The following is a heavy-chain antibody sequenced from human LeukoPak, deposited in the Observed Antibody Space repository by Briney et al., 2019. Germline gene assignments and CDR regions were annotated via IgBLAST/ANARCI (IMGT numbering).Heavy chain of an antibody. J-gene: IGHJ5*02. CDR3: AKGRYNWNDDNWFDP. CDR1: GXTFSSYA. CDR2: ISGSGGST. Sequence: GGSLRLSCAASGXTFSSYAMSWVRQAPGKGLEWVSAISGSGGSTYYADSVKGRFTISRDNSKNTLSLLMNSLRAEDTAVYYCAKGRYNWNDDNWFDPWGQGTLVTVSS. V-gene: IGHV3-23*01. D-gene: IGHD1-1*01.